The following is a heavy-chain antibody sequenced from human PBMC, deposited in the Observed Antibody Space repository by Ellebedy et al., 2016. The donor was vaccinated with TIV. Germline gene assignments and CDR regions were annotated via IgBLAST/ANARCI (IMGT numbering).Heavy chain of an antibody. Sequence: GGSLRLSCAASGFTFSSYAMNWVRQAPGKGLEWVSSISSSSSYIYYADSVKGRFTISRDNAKNSLYLQMNSLRAEDTAVYYCARVKVVAHLYYYYGMDVWGQGTTVTVSS. V-gene: IGHV3-21*04. CDR3: ARVKVVAHLYYYYGMDV. J-gene: IGHJ6*02. CDR1: GFTFSSYA. CDR2: ISSSSSYI. D-gene: IGHD2-15*01.